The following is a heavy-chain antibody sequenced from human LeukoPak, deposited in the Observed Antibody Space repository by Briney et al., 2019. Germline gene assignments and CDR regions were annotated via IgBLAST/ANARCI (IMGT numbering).Heavy chain of an antibody. Sequence: ASVKVSCKASEGTFSSYAISWVRQAPGQGLEWMGGIIPIFGTANYAQKFQGRVTITADESTSTAYMELSSLRSEDTAVYYCATDRGDYSSGWSPFDYWGQGTLVTVSS. V-gene: IGHV1-69*13. J-gene: IGHJ4*02. CDR3: ATDRGDYSSGWSPFDY. D-gene: IGHD6-19*01. CDR2: IIPIFGTA. CDR1: EGTFSSYA.